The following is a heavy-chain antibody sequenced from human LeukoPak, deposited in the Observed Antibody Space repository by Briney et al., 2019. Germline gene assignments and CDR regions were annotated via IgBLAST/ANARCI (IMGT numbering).Heavy chain of an antibody. CDR2: ISYDESNK. D-gene: IGHD3-16*02. J-gene: IGHJ4*02. Sequence: PGRSLRLSCAASGFTFSAYAMHWVPQAPGNGLEWVAVISYDESNKYYADSVKGRFTISRDNSKNTLYLQMNSQRPDDTAVYYCARDLWGSYRYPFDYWGQGTLVTVSS. V-gene: IGHV3-30*04. CDR1: GFTFSAYA. CDR3: ARDLWGSYRYPFDY.